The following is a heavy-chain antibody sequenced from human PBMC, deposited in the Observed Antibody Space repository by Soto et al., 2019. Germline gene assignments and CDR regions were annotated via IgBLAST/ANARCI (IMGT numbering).Heavy chain of an antibody. Sequence: ASVKVSCKASGYTFTSHAMHWVRQAPGQRLEWMGWINAGNGNTKYSQKFQGRVTITRDTSASTAYMELSSLRSEDTAVYYCARPLNYYDSSGYASWGQGTLVTVSS. CDR1: GYTFTSHA. CDR2: INAGNGNT. J-gene: IGHJ5*02. V-gene: IGHV1-3*01. D-gene: IGHD3-22*01. CDR3: ARPLNYYDSSGYAS.